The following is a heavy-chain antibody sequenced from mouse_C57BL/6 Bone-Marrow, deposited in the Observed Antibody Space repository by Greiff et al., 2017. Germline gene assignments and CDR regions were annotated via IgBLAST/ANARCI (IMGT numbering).Heavy chain of an antibody. V-gene: IGHV5-4*03. J-gene: IGHJ2*01. CDR3: ASDGYFTFDY. CDR2: ISDGGSYT. D-gene: IGHD2-3*01. Sequence: EVKLVESGGGLVKPGGSLKLSCAASGFTFSSYAMSWVRQTPEKRLEWVATISDGGSYTYYPDNVKGRFTISRDNAKNNLYLQMGHLKSEDTAMYYCASDGYFTFDYWGQGTTLTVSS. CDR1: GFTFSSYA.